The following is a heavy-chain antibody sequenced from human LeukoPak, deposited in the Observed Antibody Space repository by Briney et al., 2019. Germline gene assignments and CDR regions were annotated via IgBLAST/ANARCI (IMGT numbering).Heavy chain of an antibody. J-gene: IGHJ6*04. CDR3: ARDLRGPPDV. V-gene: IGHV4-61*01. Sequence: PSQTLSLTCTVSGGSISSGSYYWSWIRQPPGKGLEWIGYIYYSGSTNYNPSLKSRVTISVDTSKNQFSLKLSSVTAADTAVYYCARDLRGPPDVWGKGTTVTVSS. CDR2: IYYSGST. CDR1: GGSISSGSYY. D-gene: IGHD3-10*01.